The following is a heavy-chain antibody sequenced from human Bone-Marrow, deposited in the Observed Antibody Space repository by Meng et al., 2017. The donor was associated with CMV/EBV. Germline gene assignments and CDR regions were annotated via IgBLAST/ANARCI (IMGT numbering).Heavy chain of an antibody. CDR2: IIPIFGTA. Sequence: SVKVSCKASGGTFSSYAISWVRQAPGQGLEWMGGIIPIFGTANYAQKFQGRVTITTDESTSTAYMELSSLRSEDTAVYYCARGYCSSTSCYRYGMDVWGQGTTVPVSS. CDR3: ARGYCSSTSCYRYGMDV. D-gene: IGHD2-2*02. J-gene: IGHJ6*02. V-gene: IGHV1-69*05. CDR1: GGTFSSYA.